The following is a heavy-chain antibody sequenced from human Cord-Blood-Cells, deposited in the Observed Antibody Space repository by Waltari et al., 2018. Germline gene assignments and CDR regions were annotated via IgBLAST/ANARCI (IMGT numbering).Heavy chain of an antibody. D-gene: IGHD2-2*01. CDR3: AKASIGCSSTSCYYYYYMDV. V-gene: IGHV3-23*01. J-gene: IGHJ6*03. Sequence: EVQLLESGGGLVQPGGSLRLSCAASGFTFSSYAMSWVRQAPGKGLEWVSAISGSGGSTYYADSVKGRFTISRDNSKNTLYLQMNSLRAEDTAVYYCAKASIGCSSTSCYYYYYMDVWGKGTTVTVSS. CDR1: GFTFSSYA. CDR2: ISGSGGST.